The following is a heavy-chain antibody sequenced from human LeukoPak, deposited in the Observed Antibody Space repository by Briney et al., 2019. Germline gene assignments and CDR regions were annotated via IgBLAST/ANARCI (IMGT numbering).Heavy chain of an antibody. D-gene: IGHD1-1*01. CDR1: GGSINNFY. J-gene: IGHJ4*02. CDR2: IFYTGST. V-gene: IGHV4-59*01. Sequence: ASETLSLTCSVSGGSINNFYWSWIRQSPGKGLEYIGYIFYTGSTNYNPSLKGRVSISVVTSRNQFSLRLNSVTAADTAVYYCARAGDWNDLPYWGQGILVIVSS. CDR3: ARAGDWNDLPY.